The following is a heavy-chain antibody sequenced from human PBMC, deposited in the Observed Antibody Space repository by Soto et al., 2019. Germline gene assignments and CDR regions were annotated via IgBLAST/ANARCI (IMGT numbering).Heavy chain of an antibody. D-gene: IGHD5-12*01. Sequence: SVKVSCKASGGTFSSYAISWVRQAPGQGLEWMGGIIPIFGTANYAQKFQGRVTITADESTSTAYMELSSLRSEDTAVYYCARESRTPKWLRSTYYYYGMDVWGQGTTVTVSS. CDR3: ARESRTPKWLRSTYYYYGMDV. J-gene: IGHJ6*02. CDR2: IIPIFGTA. CDR1: GGTFSSYA. V-gene: IGHV1-69*13.